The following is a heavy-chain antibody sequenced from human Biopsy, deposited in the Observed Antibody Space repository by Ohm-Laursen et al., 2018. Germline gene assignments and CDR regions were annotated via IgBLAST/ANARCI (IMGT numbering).Heavy chain of an antibody. CDR1: GGTFSNYG. Sequence: SVKVSCKVPGGTFSNYGVNWVRQAPGQGLEWLGGNIPILGTGNYAQKFQDRVTVAADTSTSTATMELRSLRSDGTAVYYCATKLTGYFHHWGQGTLVIVSS. CDR2: NIPILGTG. V-gene: IGHV1-69*06. D-gene: IGHD3-9*01. CDR3: ATKLTGYFHH. J-gene: IGHJ1*01.